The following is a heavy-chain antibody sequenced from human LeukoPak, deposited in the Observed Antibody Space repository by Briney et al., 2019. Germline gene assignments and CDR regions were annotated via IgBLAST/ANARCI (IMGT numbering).Heavy chain of an antibody. J-gene: IGHJ4*02. V-gene: IGHV3-30*18. CDR2: ISYDGSNK. CDR3: AKDALWFGELFWYDY. CDR1: GFTFSSYG. D-gene: IGHD3-10*01. Sequence: GGSLRLSCAAPGFTFSSYGMHWVRQAPGKGLEWVAVISYDGSNKYYADSVKGRFTISRDNSKNTLYLQMNSLRAEDTAVYYCAKDALWFGELFWYDYWGQGTLVTVSS.